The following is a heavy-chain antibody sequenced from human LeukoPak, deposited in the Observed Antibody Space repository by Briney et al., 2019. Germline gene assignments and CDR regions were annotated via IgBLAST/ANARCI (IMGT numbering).Heavy chain of an antibody. J-gene: IGHJ6*03. Sequence: GGSLRLSCAASGFTFSNYNMNWVRQAPGKGLEWVSSISSSGSYIYYADSVKGRFTIPRDNAKNSLYLQMNSLRAEDTAVYYCARGYYDSSGYYYRGSNYYYYYMDVWGKGTTVTVSS. V-gene: IGHV3-21*01. CDR2: ISSSGSYI. CDR1: GFTFSNYN. D-gene: IGHD3-22*01. CDR3: ARGYYDSSGYYYRGSNYYYYYMDV.